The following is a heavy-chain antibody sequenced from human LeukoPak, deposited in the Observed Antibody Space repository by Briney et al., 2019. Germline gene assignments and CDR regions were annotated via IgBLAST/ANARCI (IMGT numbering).Heavy chain of an antibody. V-gene: IGHV1-8*01. CDR3: ARVGYDFWSGYYHQEEFDY. D-gene: IGHD3-3*01. J-gene: IGHJ4*02. CDR2: MNPNSGNT. Sequence: ASVKVSCKASGYTFTSYDINWVRQATGQGLEWMGWMNPNSGNTGYAQKFQGRVTMTRNTSISTAYMELSSLRSEDTAVYYCARVGYDFWSGYYHQEEFDYWGQGTLVTVSS. CDR1: GYTFTSYD.